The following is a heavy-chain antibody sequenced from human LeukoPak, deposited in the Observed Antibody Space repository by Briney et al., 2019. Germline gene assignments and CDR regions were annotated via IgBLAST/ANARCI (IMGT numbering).Heavy chain of an antibody. CDR1: GFPFSSYD. V-gene: IGHV3-30*03. D-gene: IGHD2/OR15-2a*01. CDR2: LSYDGTNE. Sequence: GRSLRLSCAASGFPFSSYDMHWVRQAPGKGLVWVAVLSYDGTNEYYADSVKGRLTISRANSKNTVYLQMNSLRAEDTAVYYCARGFYGQDYWGQGTLVTVSS. J-gene: IGHJ4*02. CDR3: ARGFYGQDY.